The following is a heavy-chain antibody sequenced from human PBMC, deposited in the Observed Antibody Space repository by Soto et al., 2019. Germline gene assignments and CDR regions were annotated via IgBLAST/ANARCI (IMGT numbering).Heavy chain of an antibody. CDR3: ARGPTYYDILTGLFFDY. V-gene: IGHV4-30-4*08. D-gene: IGHD3-9*01. CDR1: GGSISSSSYY. CDR2: IYYRGST. Sequence: SETLSLTCTVSGGSISSSSYYWSWIRQPPGKGLEWIGYIYYRGSTYYNPSLKSRVTISVDTSKNQFSLKLSSVTAADTAVYYCARGPTYYDILTGLFFDYWGQGSQVTVSS. J-gene: IGHJ4*02.